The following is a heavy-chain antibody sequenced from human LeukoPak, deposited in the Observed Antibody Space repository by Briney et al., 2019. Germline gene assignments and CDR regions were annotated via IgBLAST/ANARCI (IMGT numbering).Heavy chain of an antibody. D-gene: IGHD3-22*01. CDR2: ISASGGST. J-gene: IGHJ4*02. CDR1: GFTFSSSA. V-gene: IGHV3-23*01. CDR3: ANPAHRMGSSGSQYFDY. Sequence: PGGSLRLSCAASGFTFSSSAMSWVRQVPGKGLEWVSGISASGGSTYYADSVRGRFTISRDNSKNTLYVQMNSLRAEDTAVYYCANPAHRMGSSGSQYFDYWGQGTLVTVSS.